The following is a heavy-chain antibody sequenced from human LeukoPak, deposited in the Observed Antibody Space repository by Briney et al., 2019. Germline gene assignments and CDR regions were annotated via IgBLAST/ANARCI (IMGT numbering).Heavy chain of an antibody. CDR1: GGTFSSYA. V-gene: IGHV1-69*13. J-gene: IGHJ4*02. D-gene: IGHD4-17*01. CDR2: IIPIFGTA. CDR3: ARLSGGPGTTHYFDY. Sequence: VKVSCKASGGTFSSYAISWVRQAPGQGLEWMGGIIPIFGTANYAQKFQGRVTITADESTSTAYMELSSLRSEDTAVYYCARLSGGPGTTHYFDYWGQGALVTVSS.